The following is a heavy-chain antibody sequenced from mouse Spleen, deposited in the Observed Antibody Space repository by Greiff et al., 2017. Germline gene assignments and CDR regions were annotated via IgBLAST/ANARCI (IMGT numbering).Heavy chain of an antibody. CDR2: IWSGGST. D-gene: IGHD1-2*01. J-gene: IGHJ2*01. CDR1: GFSLTSYG. V-gene: IGHV2-2*01. CDR3: ARNHGPYYFDY. Sequence: VKLMESGPGLVQPSQSLSITCTVSGFSLTSYGVHWVRQSPGKGLEWLGVIWSGGSTDYNAAFISRLSISKDNSKSQVFFKMNSLQADDTAIYYCARNHGPYYFDYWGQGTTLTVSS.